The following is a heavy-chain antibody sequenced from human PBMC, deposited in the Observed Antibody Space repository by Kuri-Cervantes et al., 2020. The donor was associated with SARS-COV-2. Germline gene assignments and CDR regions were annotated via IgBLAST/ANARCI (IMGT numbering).Heavy chain of an antibody. CDR1: GFTFSSYG. V-gene: IGHV3-33*08. Sequence: GESLKISCAASGFTFSSYGMHWVRQAPGKGLEWVAVIWYDGSNKYCADSVKGRFTISRDNSKNTLYLQMNSLSAEDTAVYYGARDMACTSTSCYGFDYWGQGTLVTVSS. CDR2: IWYDGSNK. J-gene: IGHJ4*02. D-gene: IGHD2-2*01. CDR3: ARDMACTSTSCYGFDY.